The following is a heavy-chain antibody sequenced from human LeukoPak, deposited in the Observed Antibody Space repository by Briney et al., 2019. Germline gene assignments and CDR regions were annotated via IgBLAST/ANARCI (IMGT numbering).Heavy chain of an antibody. D-gene: IGHD5-18*01. Sequence: PSETLSPTCTVSGDSISSSGYYWGWLRQPPGKGLEWIASLYYSGSTYYKSSLKSRVTISLDTSKNQFSLKLSSVTAADTAVYYCARARHGYIYGYRPNELGHFFDYWGQGTLVTVSS. CDR2: LYYSGST. CDR3: ARARHGYIYGYRPNELGHFFDY. CDR1: GDSISSSGYY. J-gene: IGHJ4*02. V-gene: IGHV4-39*07.